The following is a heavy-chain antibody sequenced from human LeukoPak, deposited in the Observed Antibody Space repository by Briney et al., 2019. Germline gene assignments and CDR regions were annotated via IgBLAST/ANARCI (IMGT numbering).Heavy chain of an antibody. CDR2: INHSGST. CDR3: ARGAKKPYKQWLPPYYYYYYMDV. Sequence: PGGSLRLSCAASGFTFSSYAMSWIRQPPGKGLEWIGEINHSGSTNYNPSLKSRVTISVDTSKNQFSLTLSSVTAADTAVYYCARGAKKPYKQWLPPYYYYYYMDVWGKGTTVTVSS. CDR1: GFTFSSYA. D-gene: IGHD6-19*01. J-gene: IGHJ6*03. V-gene: IGHV4-34*01.